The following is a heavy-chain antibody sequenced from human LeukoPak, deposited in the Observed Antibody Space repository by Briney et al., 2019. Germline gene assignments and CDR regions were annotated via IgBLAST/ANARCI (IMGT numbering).Heavy chain of an antibody. CDR1: GFTISSNY. V-gene: IGHV3-66*01. J-gene: IGHJ3*02. CDR2: IHSGGST. Sequence: GGSLRLSCAVSGFTISSNYMSWVRQAPGKGLEWVSVIHSGGSTNYADSVKGRFTISRDNSRNTLYLQMNSLGAEDTAVYYCARATGAAARLKAFDIWGQGTMVTVSS. D-gene: IGHD6-6*01. CDR3: ARATGAAARLKAFDI.